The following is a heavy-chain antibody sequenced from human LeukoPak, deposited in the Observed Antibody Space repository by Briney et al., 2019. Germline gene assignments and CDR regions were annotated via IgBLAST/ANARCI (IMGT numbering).Heavy chain of an antibody. CDR1: GGSIRSHY. CDR3: ASFPPSIFGVVIAYFDY. CDR2: ISYSGST. D-gene: IGHD3-3*01. V-gene: IGHV4-59*11. J-gene: IGHJ4*02. Sequence: SETLSLTRTVSGGSIRSHYWSWIRQPPGKGLEWIGYISYSGSTNYNPSLKSRVTISVDTSKNQFSLKLSSVTAADTAVYYCASFPPSIFGVVIAYFDYWGQGTLVTVSS.